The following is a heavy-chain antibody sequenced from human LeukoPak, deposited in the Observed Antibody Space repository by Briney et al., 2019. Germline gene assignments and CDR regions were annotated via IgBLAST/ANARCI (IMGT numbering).Heavy chain of an antibody. CDR1: GGSFSGYY. CDR2: INHSGST. D-gene: IGHD4-17*01. CDR3: ARDLYGDYLWFDP. Sequence: PSETLSLTCAVYGGSFSGYYWSWIRQPPGKGLEWIGEINHSGSTNYNPSLKSRVTISVDTSKNQFSLKLSSVTAADTAVYYCARDLYGDYLWFDPWGQGTLVTVSS. V-gene: IGHV4-34*01. J-gene: IGHJ5*02.